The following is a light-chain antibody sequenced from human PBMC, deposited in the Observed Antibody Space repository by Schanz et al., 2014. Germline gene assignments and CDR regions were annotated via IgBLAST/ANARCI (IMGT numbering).Light chain of an antibody. J-gene: IGLJ3*02. Sequence: QSALTQPASVSGSPGQSITISCTGTSSDVGGYNYVSWYQQHPGKAPKLMIYDVNNRPSGVSNRFSGSKSGNTASLTISGLQAEDEADYYCSSYTSSPSWVFGGGTKLTVL. CDR2: DVN. V-gene: IGLV2-14*03. CDR1: SSDVGGYNY. CDR3: SSYTSSPSWV.